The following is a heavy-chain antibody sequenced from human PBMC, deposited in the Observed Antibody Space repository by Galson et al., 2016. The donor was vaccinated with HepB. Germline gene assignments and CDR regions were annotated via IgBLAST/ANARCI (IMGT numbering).Heavy chain of an antibody. V-gene: IGHV3-30-3*01. CDR1: GFTFSSYA. Sequence: SLRLSCATSGFTFSSYAIYWVRQAPGKGLEWISVISDDGNNKYYAGSVKGRFTIPRDNSNDTLYLQKNGLTAEDTAVYYWGSDATGTKDNWLDPWGQGTLVTVSS. D-gene: IGHD1-7*01. J-gene: IGHJ5*02. CDR3: GSDATGTKDNWLDP. CDR2: ISDDGNNK.